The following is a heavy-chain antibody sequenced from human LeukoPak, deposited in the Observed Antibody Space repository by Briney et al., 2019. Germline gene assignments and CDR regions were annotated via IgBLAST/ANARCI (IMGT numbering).Heavy chain of an antibody. CDR2: ISGSGDIT. CDR1: GFTFNSYA. V-gene: IGHV3-23*01. D-gene: IGHD3-3*01. J-gene: IGHJ4*02. CDR3: AKDKDLTKLGYFDY. Sequence: GGSLRLSCAASGFTFNSYAMSWVREAPGKGLEWGSSISGSGDITYFGDSVKGRFTLSRDKSKNTLYLQMNSLRAEDTAVYHCAKDKDLTKLGYFDYWGQGTLVTVSS.